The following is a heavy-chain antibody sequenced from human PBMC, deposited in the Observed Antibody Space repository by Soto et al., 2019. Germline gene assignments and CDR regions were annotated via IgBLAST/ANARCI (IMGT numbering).Heavy chain of an antibody. CDR2: ISYDGSNK. D-gene: IGHD3-22*01. CDR1: GYTSSSYA. Sequence: PGGSLRLSCAASGYTSSSYAMHWVRQAPGKGLEWVAVISYDGSNKYYADSVKGRFTISRDNSKNTLYLQMNSLRAEDTAVYYCAKRGYDSSGYHYYYYYGMDVWGQGTTVTVSS. CDR3: AKRGYDSSGYHYYYYYGMDV. J-gene: IGHJ6*02. V-gene: IGHV3-30-3*01.